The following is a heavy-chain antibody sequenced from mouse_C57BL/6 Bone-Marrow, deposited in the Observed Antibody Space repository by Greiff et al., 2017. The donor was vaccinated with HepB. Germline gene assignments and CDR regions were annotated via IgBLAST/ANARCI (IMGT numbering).Heavy chain of an antibody. CDR1: GYTFTSYG. D-gene: IGHD1-1*01. V-gene: IGHV1-81*01. Sequence: QVQLQQSGAELARPGASVKLSCKASGYTFTSYGISWVKQRTGQGLEWIGEIYPRSGNTYYNEKFKGKAPLTADKSSSTAYMALRSLTSEDSAVYFCARWDYYGSSYYAMDYWGQGTSVTVSS. CDR2: IYPRSGNT. CDR3: ARWDYYGSSYYAMDY. J-gene: IGHJ4*01.